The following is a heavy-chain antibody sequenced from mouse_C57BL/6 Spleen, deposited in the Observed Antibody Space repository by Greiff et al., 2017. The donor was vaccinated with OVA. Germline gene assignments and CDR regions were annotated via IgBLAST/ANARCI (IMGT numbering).Heavy chain of an antibody. CDR3: ARSDDYGFAY. D-gene: IGHD2-4*01. CDR1: GYTFTSYT. J-gene: IGHJ3*01. CDR2: INPSSGYT. Sequence: VQLQQSGAELARPGASVKMSCKASGYTFTSYTMHWVKQRPGPGLEWIGYINPSSGYTKYNQKFKDKATLTADKSSSTAYMQLSSLTSEDSAVYYCARSDDYGFAYWGQGTLVTVSA. V-gene: IGHV1-4*01.